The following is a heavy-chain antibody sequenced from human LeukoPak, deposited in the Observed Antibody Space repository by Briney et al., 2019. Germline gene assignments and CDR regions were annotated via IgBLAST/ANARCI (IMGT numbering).Heavy chain of an antibody. CDR3: ARDSSGDGDDAFDI. V-gene: IGHV3-21*01. Sequence: GGSLRLSCAASGFTFSSYSMTWVRQAPGKGLEWVSSISSSSSYIYYADSVKGRFTISRDNAKNSLYLQMNSLRAEDTAVYYCARDSSGDGDDAFDIWGQGTMVTVSS. J-gene: IGHJ3*02. CDR1: GFTFSSYS. D-gene: IGHD6-19*01. CDR2: ISSSSSYI.